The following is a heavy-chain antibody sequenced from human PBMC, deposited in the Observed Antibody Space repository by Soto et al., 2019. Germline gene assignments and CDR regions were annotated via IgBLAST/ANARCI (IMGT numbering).Heavy chain of an antibody. V-gene: IGHV3-30-3*01. D-gene: IGHD3-10*01. Sequence: GGSLRLSCAASGFTFSSYAMHWVRQAPGKGLEWVAVISYDGSNKYYADSVKGRFTISRDNSKNTLYLQMNSLRAEDTAVYYCAREGIHYYGSGSYYKEDYWGQGTLVPVSS. CDR1: GFTFSSYA. J-gene: IGHJ4*02. CDR2: ISYDGSNK. CDR3: AREGIHYYGSGSYYKEDY.